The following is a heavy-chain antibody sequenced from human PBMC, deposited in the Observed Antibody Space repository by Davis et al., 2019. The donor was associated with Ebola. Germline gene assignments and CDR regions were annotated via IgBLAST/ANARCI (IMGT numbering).Heavy chain of an antibody. CDR2: ISAYTGYT. D-gene: IGHD4-17*01. J-gene: IGHJ4*02. V-gene: IGHV1-18*04. Sequence: AASVKVSCKASGHTFSTYGINWVRQAPGQGLEWMGWISAYTGYTNYAQKLQGRVTMTTDTSTSTAYMELRSLRSDDTAVYYCARSYDYGDYGGSPGYWGQGTLVIVSS. CDR3: ARSYDYGDYGGSPGY. CDR1: GHTFSTYG.